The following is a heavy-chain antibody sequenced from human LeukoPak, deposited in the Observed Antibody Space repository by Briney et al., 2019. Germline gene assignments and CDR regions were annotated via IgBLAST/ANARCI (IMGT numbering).Heavy chain of an antibody. CDR3: ARGHSSSWPYFDY. J-gene: IGHJ4*02. Sequence: PSETLSLTCAVYGGSFSGYYWSWIRQPPGKGLEWIGEINHRGSTNYNPSLKSRVTISVDTSKNQFSLKLSSVTAADTAVYYCARGHSSSWPYFDYWGQGTLVTVSS. D-gene: IGHD6-13*01. V-gene: IGHV4-34*01. CDR1: GGSFSGYY. CDR2: INHRGST.